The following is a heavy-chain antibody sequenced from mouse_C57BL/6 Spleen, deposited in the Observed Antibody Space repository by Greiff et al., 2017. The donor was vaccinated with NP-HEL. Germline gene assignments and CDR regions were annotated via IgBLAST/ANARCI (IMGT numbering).Heavy chain of an antibody. J-gene: IGHJ2*01. D-gene: IGHD1-1*01. Sequence: VQLVESGPGLVQPSQSLSITCTVSGFSLTSYGVHWVRQSPGKGLEWLGVVWSGGSTDYNAAFISRLSISKDNSKSQVFFKMNSLQADDTAIYYCARTITTVVGGFDYWGQGTTLTVSS. CDR2: VWSGGST. CDR3: ARTITTVVGGFDY. V-gene: IGHV2-2*01. CDR1: GFSLTSYG.